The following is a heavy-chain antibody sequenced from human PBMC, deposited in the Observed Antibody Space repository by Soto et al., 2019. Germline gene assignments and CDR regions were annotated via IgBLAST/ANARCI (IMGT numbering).Heavy chain of an antibody. CDR1: GFTFSSYA. CDR2: ISGSGGST. D-gene: IGHD2-2*02. V-gene: IGHV3-23*01. Sequence: PGGSLRLSCAASGFTFSSYAMSWVRQAPGKGLEWVSAISGSGGSTYYADSVKGRFTISRDNSKNTLYLQMNSLRAEDTAVYYCAKDQDIVVVPAAIGFDPWGQGTLVTVS. J-gene: IGHJ5*02. CDR3: AKDQDIVVVPAAIGFDP.